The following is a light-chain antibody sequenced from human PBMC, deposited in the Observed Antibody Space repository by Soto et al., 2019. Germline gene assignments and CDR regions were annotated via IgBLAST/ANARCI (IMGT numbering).Light chain of an antibody. V-gene: IGLV2-14*01. CDR3: SSYPSSSLYV. Sequence: QSALTQPASVSGSPGQSITISCTGTSSDVGGYNYVSWYQQHPGKAPKLMIYDVSNRPSGVSNRFSGSKSGNTASLTISGLQDEDEADYYCSSYPSSSLYVFGTGTQLTVL. J-gene: IGLJ1*01. CDR1: SSDVGGYNY. CDR2: DVS.